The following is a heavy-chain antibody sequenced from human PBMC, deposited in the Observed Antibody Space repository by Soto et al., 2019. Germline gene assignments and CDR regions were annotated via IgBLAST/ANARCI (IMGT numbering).Heavy chain of an antibody. J-gene: IGHJ6*02. V-gene: IGHV3-23*01. CDR2: ISGSGGST. D-gene: IGHD3-10*01. CDR1: GFTFSSYA. Sequence: GGSLRLSCAASGFTFSSYAMSWVRQAPGKGLEWVSAISGSGGSTYYADSVKGRFTISRDNSKNTLYLQMNSLRAEDTAVYYCAKDIVPEYYYGSGSLTTYYYYGMDVWGQGTTVTVSS. CDR3: AKDIVPEYYYGSGSLTTYYYYGMDV.